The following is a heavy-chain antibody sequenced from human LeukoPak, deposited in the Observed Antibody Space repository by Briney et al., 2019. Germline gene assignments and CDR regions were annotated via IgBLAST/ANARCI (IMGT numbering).Heavy chain of an antibody. CDR2: INTSGST. CDR3: ARDDYYMDV. V-gene: IGHV4-61*02. CDR1: GGSISSGSYY. Sequence: SSQTLSLTCTVSGGSISSGSYYWSWIRQPAGKGLEWIGRINTSGSTNYNPSLKSRVTISVDTSKNQFSLKLRSVTAADTAVYYCARDDYYMDVWGKGTTVTVSS. J-gene: IGHJ6*03.